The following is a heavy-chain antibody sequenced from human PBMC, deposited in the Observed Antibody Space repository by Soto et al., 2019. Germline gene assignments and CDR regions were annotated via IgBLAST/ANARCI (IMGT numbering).Heavy chain of an antibody. V-gene: IGHV3-23*01. CDR3: AKDPSTVTTAYYYGMDV. D-gene: IGHD4-17*01. CDR2: ISGSGGST. J-gene: IGHJ6*02. CDR1: VFTFSSYA. Sequence: GALRLSCAASVFTFSSYAMSWVRQAPGKGLEWVSAISGSGGSTYYADSVKGRFTISRDNSKNTLYLQMNSLRAEDTAVYYCAKDPSTVTTAYYYGMDVWGQGTTVTVSS.